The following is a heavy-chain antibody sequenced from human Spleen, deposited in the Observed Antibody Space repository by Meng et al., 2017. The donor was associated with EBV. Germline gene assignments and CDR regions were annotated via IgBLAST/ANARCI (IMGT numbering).Heavy chain of an antibody. J-gene: IGHJ4*02. CDR2: IYHAGRS. CDR3: ARDRRGSDPSHFDS. Sequence: QLQLQESGPGLVKPSXXXXLXXXVSGDSITNTNWWNWVRQPPGRGLEWIGEIYHAGRSNYNPSLKSRATLSVDKSKNQFSLKLTSMTAADTAVYYCARDRRGSDPSHFDSWGQGILVTVSS. CDR1: GDSITNTNW. V-gene: IGHV4-4*02. D-gene: IGHD2-2*01.